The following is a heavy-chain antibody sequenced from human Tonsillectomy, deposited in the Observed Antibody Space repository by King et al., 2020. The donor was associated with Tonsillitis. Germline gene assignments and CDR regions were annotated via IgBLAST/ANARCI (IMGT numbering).Heavy chain of an antibody. J-gene: IGHJ4*02. CDR1: GLTFSRLS. V-gene: IGHV3-23*04. Sequence: VQLVESGGGLVQPGGSLRLSCAVSGLTFSRLSMSWVRQDPGKRLEWVSSISGSGRDTFYADSVKGRFTISRDNFRNTLYLQMNSLRADDTAVYYCANDPDTAVVSAYWGQGTLVTVSS. D-gene: IGHD5-18*01. CDR2: ISGSGRDT. CDR3: ANDPDTAVVSAY.